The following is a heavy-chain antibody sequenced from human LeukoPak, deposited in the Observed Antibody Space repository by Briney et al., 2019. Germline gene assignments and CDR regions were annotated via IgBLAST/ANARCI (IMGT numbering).Heavy chain of an antibody. D-gene: IGHD1-26*01. CDR2: MKEDGTQI. V-gene: IGHV3-7*01. Sequence: GGSLRLSCVVSGFTFSRSTMTWVRQAPGKGPEWVAKMKEDGTQIHYVDSVKGRFTISRDNAKNSLFLQMNSLRVEDTAVYYCAMGGAPGGRFENWGQGMLVTVSS. CDR1: GFTFSRST. J-gene: IGHJ4*02. CDR3: AMGGAPGGRFEN.